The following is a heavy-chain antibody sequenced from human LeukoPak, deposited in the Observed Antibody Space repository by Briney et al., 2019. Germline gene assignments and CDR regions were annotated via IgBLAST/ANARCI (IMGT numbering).Heavy chain of an antibody. CDR2: IIPIFGTA. CDR3: ARDMVRGVIPPYYYYGMDV. Sequence: SVKVSCKASGGTFSSYAISWVRQAPGQGLEWMGGIIPIFGTANYAQKFQGRVTITADESTSTAYMELSSLRSEDTAVYYCARDMVRGVIPPYYYYGMDVWGKGTTVTVSS. D-gene: IGHD3-10*01. V-gene: IGHV1-69*01. J-gene: IGHJ6*04. CDR1: GGTFSSYA.